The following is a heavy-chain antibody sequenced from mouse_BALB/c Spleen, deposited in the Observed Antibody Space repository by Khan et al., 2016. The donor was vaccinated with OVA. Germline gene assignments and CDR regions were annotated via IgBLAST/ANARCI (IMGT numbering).Heavy chain of an antibody. D-gene: IGHD2-10*01. J-gene: IGHJ4*01. V-gene: IGHV1S56*01. CDR1: GYTFTSYY. CDR2: IYPGNVNT. CDR3: AGGRGSYSSYAMDY. Sequence: QVQLQQSGPELVKPGASVRISCKASGYTFTSYYIHWVKQRPGQGLEWIGWIYPGNVNTNYNEKFKGKATLTADKSSSTAYMQLSSLTSEDSAVYFYAGGRGSYSSYAMDYWGQGTSVTVSS.